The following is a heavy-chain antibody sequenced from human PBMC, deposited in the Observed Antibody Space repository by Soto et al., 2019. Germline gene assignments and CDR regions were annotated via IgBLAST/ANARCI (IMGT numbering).Heavy chain of an antibody. CDR3: ARGLAAAGTGSWFDP. CDR1: GGSISSYY. J-gene: IGHJ5*02. CDR2: IYTSGST. D-gene: IGHD6-13*01. Sequence: SETLSLTCTVSGGSISSYYWSWIRQPAGKGLEWIGRIYTSGSTNYNPSLKSRVTMSVDTSKNQFPLKLSSVTAADTAVYYCARGLAAAGTGSWFDPWGQGTLVTVSS. V-gene: IGHV4-4*07.